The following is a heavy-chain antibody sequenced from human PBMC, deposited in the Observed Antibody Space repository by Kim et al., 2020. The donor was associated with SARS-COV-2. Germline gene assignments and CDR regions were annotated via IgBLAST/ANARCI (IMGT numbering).Heavy chain of an antibody. V-gene: IGHV5-10-1*01. CDR2: IDPSDSYT. CDR1: GYSFTSYW. Sequence: GESLKISCKGSGYSFTSYWISWVRQMPGKGLEWMGRIDPSDSYTNYSPSFQGHVTISADKSISTAYLQWSSLKASDTAMYYCARLLDIAAAPVYYYYGMDVWGQGTTVTVSS. D-gene: IGHD6-13*01. J-gene: IGHJ6*02. CDR3: ARLLDIAAAPVYYYYGMDV.